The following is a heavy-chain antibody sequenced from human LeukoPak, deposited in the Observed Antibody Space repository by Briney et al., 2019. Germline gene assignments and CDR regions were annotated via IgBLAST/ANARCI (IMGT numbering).Heavy chain of an antibody. CDR1: GGSISSDSYY. V-gene: IGHV4-39*07. CDR3: ARVGRNGGWHFDY. J-gene: IGHJ4*02. CDR2: IYYSGST. Sequence: SETLSLTCTVSGGSISSDSYYWGWIRQPPGKGLEWIGSIYYSGSTFYNPSLKSRVTISIATSKTQFSLNLSSVTAADTAVYYCARVGRNGGWHFDYWGQGTLVTVSS. D-gene: IGHD6-19*01.